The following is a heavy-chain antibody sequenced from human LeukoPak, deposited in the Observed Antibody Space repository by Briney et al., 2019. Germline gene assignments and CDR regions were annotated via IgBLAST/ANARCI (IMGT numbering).Heavy chain of an antibody. CDR3: AKVSSGYDAFDI. D-gene: IGHD5-12*01. V-gene: IGHV3-23*01. CDR1: GFTFSSYA. J-gene: IGHJ3*02. Sequence: GGSLRLSCVASGFTFSSYAMSWVRQAPGKGLEWVSAISAGGGSTYYADSVKGRFTISRDNSKNTLYLQMNSLRAEDTAVYYCAKVSSGYDAFDIWGQGTMVTVSS. CDR2: ISAGGGST.